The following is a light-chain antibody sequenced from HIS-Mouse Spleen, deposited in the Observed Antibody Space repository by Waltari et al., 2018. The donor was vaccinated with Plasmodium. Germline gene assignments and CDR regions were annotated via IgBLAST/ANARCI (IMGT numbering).Light chain of an antibody. Sequence: QSALTQPRSVSGSPGQSVTISCTATSSDVGGYNYVSWYQQHPGKAPKRMIDDVSKRPSGVPDRFSGSKSGNTASLTISGLQAEDEADYYCCSYAGSYTLVFGGGTKLTVL. CDR1: SSDVGGYNY. CDR3: CSYAGSYTLV. CDR2: DVS. V-gene: IGLV2-11*01. J-gene: IGLJ3*02.